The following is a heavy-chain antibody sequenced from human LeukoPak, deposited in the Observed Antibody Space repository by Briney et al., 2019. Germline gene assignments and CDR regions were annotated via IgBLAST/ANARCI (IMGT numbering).Heavy chain of an antibody. J-gene: IGHJ4*02. V-gene: IGHV4-59*11. Sequence: SETLSLTCTVSGGSISSHYWSWIRQPPGKGLEWIGYIYYSGSTNYNPSLKSRVTISVDTSKNQFSLKLSSVTAADTAVYYCAREDYQGSGHDNPYYFDYWGQGTLVTVSS. CDR1: GGSISSHY. D-gene: IGHD5-12*01. CDR3: AREDYQGSGHDNPYYFDY. CDR2: IYYSGST.